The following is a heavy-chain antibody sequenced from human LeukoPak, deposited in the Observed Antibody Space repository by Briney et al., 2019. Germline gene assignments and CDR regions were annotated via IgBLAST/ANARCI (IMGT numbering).Heavy chain of an antibody. D-gene: IGHD6-13*01. V-gene: IGHV1-18*01. CDR3: ARGRYSSSWYPRIFLFNY. Sequence: ASVKVSCKASGYTFTSYGITWVRQAPGQGLEWMGWISAYNGYTNYAQKLQGRVTMTTDTSTTTAYMELRSLRSDDTAVYYCARGRYSSSWYPRIFLFNYWGQGTLVTVSS. CDR2: ISAYNGYT. J-gene: IGHJ4*02. CDR1: GYTFTSYG.